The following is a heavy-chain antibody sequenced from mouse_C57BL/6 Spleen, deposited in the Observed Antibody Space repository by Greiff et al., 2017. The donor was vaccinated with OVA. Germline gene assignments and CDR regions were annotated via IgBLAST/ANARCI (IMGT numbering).Heavy chain of an antibody. Sequence: QVHVKQSGTELVKPGASVKLSCKASGYTFTSYWMHWVKQRPGQGLEWIGNINPSNGGTNYNEKFKSKATLTVDKSSSTAYMQLSSLTSEDSAVYYCARSGATAFAYWGQGTLVTVSA. CDR1: GYTFTSYW. CDR3: ARSGATAFAY. V-gene: IGHV1-53*01. CDR2: INPSNGGT. J-gene: IGHJ3*01. D-gene: IGHD3-1*01.